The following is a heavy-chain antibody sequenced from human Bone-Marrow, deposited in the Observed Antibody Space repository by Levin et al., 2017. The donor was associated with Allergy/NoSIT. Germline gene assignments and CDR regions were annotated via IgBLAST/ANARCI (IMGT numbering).Heavy chain of an antibody. CDR2: ISGNSHYV. J-gene: IGHJ6*02. CDR1: GFDFNTHD. CDR3: ARSQGRSGWSYYYYGMDG. D-gene: IGHD6-19*01. V-gene: IGHV3-21*06. Sequence: GESLKISCRGSGFDFNTHDMNWVRQAPGQGLEWVSSISGNSHYVYYADSVKGRFSISRDNAKNSMFLHMNSLRVEDTAVYYCARSQGRSGWSYYYYGMDGWGRGTTLTVSS.